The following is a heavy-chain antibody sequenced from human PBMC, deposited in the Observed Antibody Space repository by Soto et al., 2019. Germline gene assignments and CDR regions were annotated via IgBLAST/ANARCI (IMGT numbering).Heavy chain of an antibody. D-gene: IGHD3-16*01. Sequence: QVQLVQSGAEVKKPGASVKVSCKASGYTFNSYGITWVRQAPGQGLEWMGCISADNGNTNYAQNLQGRVTMTTDTSTSTAYMELRSRRSDDTAVYYCARGGGLGKLAMGFDYWGQGTLVTVSS. J-gene: IGHJ4*02. CDR1: GYTFNSYG. CDR3: ARGGGLGKLAMGFDY. CDR2: ISADNGNT. V-gene: IGHV1-18*01.